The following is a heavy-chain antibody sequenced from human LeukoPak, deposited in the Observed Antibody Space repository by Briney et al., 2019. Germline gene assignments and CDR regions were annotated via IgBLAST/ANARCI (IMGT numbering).Heavy chain of an antibody. V-gene: IGHV3-33*01. Sequence: PGRSLRLSCAASGFPFSRYGMHWVRQAPGKGLEWVAVIWYDGSNQYYTDSVKGRFTISRDNSKNTVYLQMNSLRAEDTALYYCARKNTGGVDYWGQGTQVTVSS. D-gene: IGHD2-8*02. CDR2: IWYDGSNQ. CDR1: GFPFSRYG. J-gene: IGHJ4*02. CDR3: ARKNTGGVDY.